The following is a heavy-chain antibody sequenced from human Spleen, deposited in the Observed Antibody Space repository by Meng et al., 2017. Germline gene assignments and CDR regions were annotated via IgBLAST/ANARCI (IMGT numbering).Heavy chain of an antibody. J-gene: IGHJ3*01. Sequence: GESLKISCAASGLTFSNFWMAWVRQAPGKGLEWVAVISPDGSQRYYADSVRGRFALSRDNAENSLYLQLNSLRAEDTAVFYCARNHQRTFDVWGQGTMVTVSS. CDR1: GLTFSNFW. V-gene: IGHV3-7*01. CDR3: ARNHQRTFDV. CDR2: ISPDGSQR.